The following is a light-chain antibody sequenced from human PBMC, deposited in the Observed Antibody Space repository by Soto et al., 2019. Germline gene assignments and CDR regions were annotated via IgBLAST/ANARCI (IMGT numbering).Light chain of an antibody. CDR2: GNS. CDR3: QSYDSSLSEV. J-gene: IGLJ1*01. V-gene: IGLV1-40*01. Sequence: QSVLTQPPSVSGAPGQRVTISCTGSSSNIGAGYDVHWYQQLPGTAPKLLIYGNSNRPSGVPDRFSGSKSGTSASLAITGLQAEDEADYYCQSYDSSLSEVFGTGTHLTVL. CDR1: SSNIGAGYD.